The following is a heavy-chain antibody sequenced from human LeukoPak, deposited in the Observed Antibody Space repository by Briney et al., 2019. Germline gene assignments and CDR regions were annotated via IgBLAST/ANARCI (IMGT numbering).Heavy chain of an antibody. CDR3: AREVVVPGAPYYFDY. D-gene: IGHD2-2*01. J-gene: IGHJ4*02. V-gene: IGHV3-11*01. CDR1: GFTFSDYY. Sequence: GGSLRLSCAASGFTFSDYYMSWIRQAPGKGLEWVSYISSSGATIYYADSVKGRFTISRDNAKNSLYLQMNRLRAEDTAVYYCAREVVVPGAPYYFDYWGQGTLVTVSS. CDR2: ISSSGATI.